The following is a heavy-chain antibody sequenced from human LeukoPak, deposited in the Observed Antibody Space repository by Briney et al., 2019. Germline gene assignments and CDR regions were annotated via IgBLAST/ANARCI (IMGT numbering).Heavy chain of an antibody. D-gene: IGHD3-22*01. J-gene: IGHJ3*02. Sequence: PGGSLRLSCAASGFTFSSYAMSWVRQAPGKGLEWVSAISGSGGSTYYADSVKGRFTISRDNSKNTLYLQMNSLRAEDTAVYYCAKLDDSSGYYYRFGAFDIWGQRTMVTVSS. CDR3: AKLDDSSGYYYRFGAFDI. CDR2: ISGSGGST. CDR1: GFTFSSYA. V-gene: IGHV3-23*01.